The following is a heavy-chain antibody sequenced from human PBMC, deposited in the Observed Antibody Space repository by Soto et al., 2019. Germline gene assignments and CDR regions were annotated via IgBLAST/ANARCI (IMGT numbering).Heavy chain of an antibody. CDR2: INPNSGGT. D-gene: IGHD2-15*01. V-gene: IGHV1-2*02. Sequence: ASVKVCCKASGYTFTGYYMHWVRQAPGQGLEWMGWINPNSGGTNYAQKFQGRVTMTRDTSISTAYMELSRLRSDDTAVYYCARGGLGYCSGGSCYEFYYWGQGTLVTVSS. J-gene: IGHJ4*02. CDR3: ARGGLGYCSGGSCYEFYY. CDR1: GYTFTGYY.